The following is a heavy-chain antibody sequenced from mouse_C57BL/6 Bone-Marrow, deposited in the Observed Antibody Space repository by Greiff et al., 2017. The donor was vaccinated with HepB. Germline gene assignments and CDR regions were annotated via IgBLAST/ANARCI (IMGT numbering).Heavy chain of an antibody. D-gene: IGHD1-1*01. Sequence: VKLKVSGPGILQSSQTLSLTCSFSGFSLSTSGMGVSWIRQPSGKGLEWLAHIYWDDDKRYKPSLKSRLTISKDTSRNQVFLKFTSVDTADTATYYCARSPYYGSSSHFDYWGQGTTLTVSS. CDR2: IYWDDDK. CDR3: ARSPYYGSSSHFDY. CDR1: GFSLSTSGMG. J-gene: IGHJ2*01. V-gene: IGHV8-12*01.